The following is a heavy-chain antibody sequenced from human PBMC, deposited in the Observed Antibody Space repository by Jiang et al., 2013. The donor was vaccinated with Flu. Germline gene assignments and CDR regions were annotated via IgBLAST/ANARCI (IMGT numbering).Heavy chain of an antibody. D-gene: IGHD3-22*01. CDR2: IRYSGST. CDR1: GGSINSYY. J-gene: IGHJ4*02. CDR3: ARHADSRGYPFDY. V-gene: IGHV4-59*08. Sequence: GPGLVKPSETLSLTCTVSGGSINSYYWSWIRQPPGKGLEWIGYIRYSGSTNYNPSLKSRVTISVDTSKNQFSLNVSAVTAADTAVYYCARHADSRGYPFDYWGQGTLVTVSS.